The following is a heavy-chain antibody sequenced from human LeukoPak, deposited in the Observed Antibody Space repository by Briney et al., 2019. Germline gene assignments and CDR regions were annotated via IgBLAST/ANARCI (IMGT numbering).Heavy chain of an antibody. V-gene: IGHV3-21*01. J-gene: IGHJ3*02. CDR2: IGSSSSYI. Sequence: GGSLRLSCAASGFTFSSYSMNWVRQAPGKGLEWVSSIGSSSSYIYYADSVKGRFSISRDNAKNSLYLQMNSLRAEDTAVYYCARGKIRSSTSWGAFDIWGQGTMVTVSS. CDR1: GFTFSSYS. D-gene: IGHD2-2*01. CDR3: ARGKIRSSTSWGAFDI.